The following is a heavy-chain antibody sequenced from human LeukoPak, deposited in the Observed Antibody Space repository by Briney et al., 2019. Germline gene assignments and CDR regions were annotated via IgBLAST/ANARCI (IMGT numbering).Heavy chain of an antibody. Sequence: GRSLRLSCAASGFTFSSYAMHWVRQAPGKGLEWVAVISYDGSNKYYADSVKGRFTISRDNSKNTLYLQMNSLRAEDTAVYYCARDDGVGATGYWGQGTLVTVSP. CDR2: ISYDGSNK. J-gene: IGHJ4*02. D-gene: IGHD1-26*01. CDR1: GFTFSSYA. V-gene: IGHV3-30-3*01. CDR3: ARDDGVGATGY.